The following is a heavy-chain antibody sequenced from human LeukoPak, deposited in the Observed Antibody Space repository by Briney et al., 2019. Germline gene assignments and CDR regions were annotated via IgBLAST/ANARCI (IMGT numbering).Heavy chain of an antibody. Sequence: GGSLRLSCAASGFTFSSYAMHWVRQAPGKGLEWVAVISYDGSNKYYADSVEGRFTISRDNSKNTLYLQMNSLRAEDTAVYYCARGNDPWGQGTLVTVSS. CDR3: ARGNDP. CDR2: ISYDGSNK. J-gene: IGHJ5*02. CDR1: GFTFSSYA. V-gene: IGHV3-30*04.